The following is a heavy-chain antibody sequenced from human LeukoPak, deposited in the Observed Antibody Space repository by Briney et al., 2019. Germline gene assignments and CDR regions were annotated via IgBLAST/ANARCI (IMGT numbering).Heavy chain of an antibody. CDR3: ARDLGETPRGIFFDY. J-gene: IGHJ4*02. V-gene: IGHV1-18*01. CDR1: GYTFTDFG. CDR2: ISAYNGNT. D-gene: IGHD3-3*02. Sequence: ASVKVSCKASGYTFTDFGISWVRQAPGQGLEWMGWISAYNGNTNYVQRFQGRVTMTTDISTSTAYMELRSLRSDDTAVFYCARDLGETPRGIFFDYWGQGTLVTVSS.